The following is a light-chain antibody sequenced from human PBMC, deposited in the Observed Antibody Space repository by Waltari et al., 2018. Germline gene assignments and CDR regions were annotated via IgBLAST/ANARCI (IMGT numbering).Light chain of an antibody. CDR2: DVS. CDR1: SSDVGGYNY. J-gene: IGLJ2*01. Sequence: QSALTQPASVSGSPGQSITISCTGTSSDVGGYNYVSWYQQHPGKAPKLMIHDVSNCPSGVSTRVSCSKSGNTASLTISGLQAEDEADYYCSSYTSSSTVVFGGGTKLTVL. CDR3: SSYTSSSTVV. V-gene: IGLV2-14*01.